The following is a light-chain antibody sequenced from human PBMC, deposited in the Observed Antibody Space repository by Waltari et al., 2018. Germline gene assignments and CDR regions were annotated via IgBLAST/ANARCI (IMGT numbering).Light chain of an antibody. Sequence: DIVMTQSPDSLAVSLGERATINGKSSQSILYRSSTRNALAGYQQKPGQPPKLLFFWAATRESGAPDRFSVSGSGTDFTLTISSLQAEDVAVYYCQQYYNAPLTFGGGTKVEIK. CDR1: QSILYRSSTRNA. CDR2: WAA. J-gene: IGKJ4*01. V-gene: IGKV4-1*01. CDR3: QQYYNAPLT.